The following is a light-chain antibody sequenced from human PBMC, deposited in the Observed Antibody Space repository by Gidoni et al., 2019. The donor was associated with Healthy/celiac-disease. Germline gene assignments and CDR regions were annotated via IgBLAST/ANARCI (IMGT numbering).Light chain of an antibody. CDR3: QQYGSSPRT. Sequence: EIVLTQSPGTLYLSPGERATLSCRASLSVSSSYLAWYQQKPGQAPRLLIYGASSRATGIPDRFSGSGSGTDFTITISRLETEDFAVYYCQQYGSSPRTFGQGTKVEIK. CDR2: GAS. J-gene: IGKJ1*01. V-gene: IGKV3-20*01. CDR1: LSVSSSY.